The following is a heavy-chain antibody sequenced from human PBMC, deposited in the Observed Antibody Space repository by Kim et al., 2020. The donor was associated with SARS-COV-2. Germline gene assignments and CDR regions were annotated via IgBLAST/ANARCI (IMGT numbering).Heavy chain of an antibody. CDR2: IIPLIGTT. Sequence: SVKVSCKAPGDTFNRYAISWVRQAPGQRPEWMGRIIPLIGTTNYAQNFQGRVTITADRSTATVYMELSSLSSDDTATFYCVVYSDPDYWGQGTLVTVSS. CDR1: GDTFNRYA. CDR3: VVYSDPDY. V-gene: IGHV1-69*04. J-gene: IGHJ4*02. D-gene: IGHD4-17*01.